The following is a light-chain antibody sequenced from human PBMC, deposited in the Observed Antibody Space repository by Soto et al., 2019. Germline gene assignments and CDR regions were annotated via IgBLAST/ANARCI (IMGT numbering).Light chain of an antibody. CDR3: CSYAGSYSWV. CDR2: DVN. Sequence: QSALTQPRSVSGSPGQSVTLSCTGTSSDVGGYNYVSWYQQHAGKAPKLIIFDVNKRPSGVPDRFSGSKSGKTASLTISGLQAEDEADYYCCSYAGSYSWVFGGGTQLTVL. J-gene: IGLJ2*01. CDR1: SSDVGGYNY. V-gene: IGLV2-11*01.